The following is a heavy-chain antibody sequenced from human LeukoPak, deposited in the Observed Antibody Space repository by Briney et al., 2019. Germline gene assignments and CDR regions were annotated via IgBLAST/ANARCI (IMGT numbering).Heavy chain of an antibody. CDR3: ASERYTNSWYAVDI. CDR1: RVSVSSNY. Sequence: PSETLSLTCLVSRVSVSSNYWTWIRQPPGKGLEWIGYIYHTGSNNYSPSLKSRVTMYVATSKNQLSLKLDSLTGIDTAMYYCASERYTNSWYAVDIWGQGTMVTVSS. J-gene: IGHJ3*02. D-gene: IGHD6-13*01. CDR2: IYHTGSN. V-gene: IGHV4-59*02.